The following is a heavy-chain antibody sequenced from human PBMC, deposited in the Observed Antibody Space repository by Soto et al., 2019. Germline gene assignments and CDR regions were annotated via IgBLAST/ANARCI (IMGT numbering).Heavy chain of an antibody. Sequence: QVQLVQSGAEVKKPGASVKVSCKASGYTFTSYGISWVRQAPGQGLEWMGWISAYNGNTNYAQKLQGRVTMTTDTHTSTAYMERRSLRTDDPAGYYCARGCNTKRCYHTWCQGTLVTVSS. V-gene: IGHV1-18*01. CDR2: ISAYNGNT. CDR1: GYTFTSYG. J-gene: IGHJ5*02. CDR3: ARGCNTKRCYHT. D-gene: IGHD3-16*02.